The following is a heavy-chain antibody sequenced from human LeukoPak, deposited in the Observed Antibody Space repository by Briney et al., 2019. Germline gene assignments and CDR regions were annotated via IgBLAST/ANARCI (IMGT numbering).Heavy chain of an antibody. Sequence: PSETLSLTCTVSGGSISSSSYYWGWIRQSPGKGLEWIGSIYYSGSTYYNPSLKSRVTISVDTSKNQFSLKLSSVTAADTAVYYCARRGLSPPIDYWGQGTLVTVSS. CDR2: IYYSGST. CDR1: GGSISSSSYY. CDR3: ARRGLSPPIDY. D-gene: IGHD3-16*01. V-gene: IGHV4-39*01. J-gene: IGHJ4*02.